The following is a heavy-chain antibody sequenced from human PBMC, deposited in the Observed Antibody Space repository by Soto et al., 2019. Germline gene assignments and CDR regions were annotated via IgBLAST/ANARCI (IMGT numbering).Heavy chain of an antibody. V-gene: IGHV4-59*08. D-gene: IGHD3-10*01. Sequence: QVQLQESGPGLVKPSETLSLSCTVSGGSISSYYWSWFRQSPRKRMEWIGYVHHSWGSSYNPSLQGRVAISLDTSKSQFSLKVTSVTATDTAVYYCARQGFGPLHGLVDVWGQGTTVTVSS. CDR2: VHHSWGS. CDR3: ARQGFGPLHGLVDV. CDR1: GGSISSYY. J-gene: IGHJ6*02.